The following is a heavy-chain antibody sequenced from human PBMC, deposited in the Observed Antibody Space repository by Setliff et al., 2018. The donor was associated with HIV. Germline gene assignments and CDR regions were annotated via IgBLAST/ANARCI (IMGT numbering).Heavy chain of an antibody. CDR3: ARLRITMIMMLNYFDY. CDR2: RFTTGST. Sequence: SETLSLTCTVSGDSISSYFWSWIRQSPGKGLEWIGFRFTTGSTNYNPSLRSRVTISVDKSKNQFSLRLSSVTAADTAVYYCARLRITMIMMLNYFDYWGQGTLVTVSS. D-gene: IGHD3-22*01. J-gene: IGHJ4*02. CDR1: GDSISSYF. V-gene: IGHV4-4*09.